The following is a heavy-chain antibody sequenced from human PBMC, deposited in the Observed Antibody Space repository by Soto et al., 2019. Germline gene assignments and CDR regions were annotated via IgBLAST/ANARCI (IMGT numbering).Heavy chain of an antibody. Sequence: PSETLSLTCTVSGGSISSSSYYWGWIRQPPGKGLEWIGSIYYSGSTYYNPSLKSRVTISVDTSKNQFSLKLSSVTAADTAVYYCARSNYYYYYMEVWGKGTTVTVSS. V-gene: IGHV4-39*01. CDR3: ARSNYYYYYMEV. CDR1: GGSISSSSYY. CDR2: IYYSGST. J-gene: IGHJ6*03.